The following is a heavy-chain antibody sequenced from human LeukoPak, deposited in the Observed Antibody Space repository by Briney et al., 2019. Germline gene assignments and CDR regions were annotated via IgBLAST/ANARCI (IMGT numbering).Heavy chain of an antibody. Sequence: PSETLSLTCAVYGGSFSGYYWSWIRQPPGKGLEWIGEINHSGSTNYNPSLKSRVTISVDTSKNQFSLKLSSVTAADTAVYYCAGTSTSTAMVTWVDYWGQGTLVTVSS. CDR3: AGTSTSTAMVTWVDY. CDR1: GGSFSGYY. CDR2: INHSGST. J-gene: IGHJ4*02. D-gene: IGHD5-18*01. V-gene: IGHV4-34*01.